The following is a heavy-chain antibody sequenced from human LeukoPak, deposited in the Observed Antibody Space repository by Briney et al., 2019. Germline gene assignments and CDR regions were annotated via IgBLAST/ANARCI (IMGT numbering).Heavy chain of an antibody. D-gene: IGHD3-10*01. CDR2: MNPNSGNT. CDR3: ARFSYGSGAIDY. V-gene: IGHV1-8*01. CDR1: GYTFTSYD. J-gene: IGHJ4*02. Sequence: GASVKVSCKASGYTFTSYDINWVRQATGQGLEWMGWMNPNSGNTGYAQKFQGRVTMTRNTSISTAYMELSSLRSEDTAVYYCARFSYGSGAIDYWGQGTLVTVSS.